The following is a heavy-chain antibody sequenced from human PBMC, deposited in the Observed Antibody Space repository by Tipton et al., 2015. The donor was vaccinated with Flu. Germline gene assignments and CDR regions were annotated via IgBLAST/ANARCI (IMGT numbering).Heavy chain of an antibody. V-gene: IGHV4-39*07. J-gene: IGHJ6*02. CDR3: AAEPHSYYYAMDV. CDR1: GPSINSGSFY. CDR2: IYYGGNT. Sequence: GLVKPSETLSLNCSVSGPSINSGSFYWGWIRQPPGKGLEWIGSIYYGGNTYYSPSLRSRVTISLDTSNRQFSLKLSSVAAADTAVYYCAAEPHSYYYAMDVWGQGTTVTVSS.